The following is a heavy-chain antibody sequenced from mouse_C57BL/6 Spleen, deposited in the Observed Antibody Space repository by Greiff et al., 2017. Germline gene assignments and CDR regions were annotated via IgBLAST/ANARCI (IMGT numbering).Heavy chain of an antibody. CDR2: ILPGSGST. Sequence: VQLQQSGAELMKPGASVKLSCKATGYTFTGYWIEWVKQRPGHGLEWIGEILPGSGSTNYNEKFKGKATFTADTSSNTAYMQLSSLTTEDSAIYYCARRGDDYGSSRDYYAMDYWGQGTSVTVSS. J-gene: IGHJ4*01. CDR3: ARRGDDYGSSRDYYAMDY. CDR1: GYTFTGYW. D-gene: IGHD1-1*01. V-gene: IGHV1-9*01.